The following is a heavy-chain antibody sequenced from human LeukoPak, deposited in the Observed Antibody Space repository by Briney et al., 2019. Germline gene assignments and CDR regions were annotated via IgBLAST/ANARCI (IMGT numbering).Heavy chain of an antibody. J-gene: IGHJ4*02. V-gene: IGHV5-51*01. D-gene: IGHD3-22*01. CDR1: GYSFTSYW. CDR3: ARHSPSGAGGYYFDY. CDR2: IYPSDSDT. Sequence: GESLKISCQGSGYSFTSYWIGWVRQMPGKGLEWMGIIYPSDSDTRYSPSFQGQVTISADKSISTAYLQWSSLKASDTAMYYCARHSPSGAGGYYFDYWGQGTLVTVSS.